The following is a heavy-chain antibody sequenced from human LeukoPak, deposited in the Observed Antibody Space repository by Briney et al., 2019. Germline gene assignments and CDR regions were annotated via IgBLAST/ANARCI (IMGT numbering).Heavy chain of an antibody. V-gene: IGHV4-61*08. D-gene: IGHD6-13*01. CDR1: GGSISSGGYY. J-gene: IGHJ4*02. CDR2: IYYSGST. CDR3: ARLIAAAEFSE. Sequence: PSETLSLTCTVSGGSISSGGYYWSWIRQHPGKGLEWIGYIYYSGSTNYNPSLKSRVTISVDTSKNQFSLKLSSVTAADTAVYYCARLIAAAEFSEWGQGTLVTVSS.